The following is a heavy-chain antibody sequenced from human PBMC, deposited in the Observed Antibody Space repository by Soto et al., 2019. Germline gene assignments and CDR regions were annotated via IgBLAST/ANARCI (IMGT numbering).Heavy chain of an antibody. Sequence: GGSLRLSCEASGFTFTDYHMSWIRQAPGKGLEWVALISETGSHTAYAESVKGRFTISRDNARPSVFLQMNSLRSDDTAVYFCARSLRATSPLTFWGQGTPVTVSA. V-gene: IGHV3-11*06. CDR1: GFTFTDYH. CDR2: ISETGSHT. J-gene: IGHJ4*02. CDR3: ARSLRATSPLTF. D-gene: IGHD7-27*01.